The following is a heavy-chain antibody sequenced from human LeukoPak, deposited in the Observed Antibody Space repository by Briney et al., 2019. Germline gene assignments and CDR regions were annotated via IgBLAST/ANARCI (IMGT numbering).Heavy chain of an antibody. CDR3: ARVGIAVAGGAYYYYMDV. V-gene: IGHV1-69*13. CDR1: GYTCTSYD. D-gene: IGHD6-19*01. Sequence: SVKVSCKASGYTCTSYDINWVRQAPGQGLEWMGGIIPIFGTANYAQKFQGRVTITADESTSTAYMELSSLRSEDTAVYYCARVGIAVAGGAYYYYMDVWGKGTTVTVSS. CDR2: IIPIFGTA. J-gene: IGHJ6*03.